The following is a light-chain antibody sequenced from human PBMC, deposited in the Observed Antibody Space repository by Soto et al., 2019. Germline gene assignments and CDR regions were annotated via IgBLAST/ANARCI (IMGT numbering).Light chain of an antibody. Sequence: QSFLAQPASVSGCPGQSITISCTGTNSDVGGYNFVSWYQQHPDKAPKVIIYEGSKRPSGVSNRFSGSKSGNTASLTISGLQAEDEADYYCCSYAGSSTYVFGTGTKVTVL. CDR2: EGS. J-gene: IGLJ1*01. CDR1: NSDVGGYNF. V-gene: IGLV2-23*01. CDR3: CSYAGSSTYV.